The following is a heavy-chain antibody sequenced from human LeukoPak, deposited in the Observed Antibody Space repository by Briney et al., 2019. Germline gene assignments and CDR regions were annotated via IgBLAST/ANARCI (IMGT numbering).Heavy chain of an antibody. V-gene: IGHV3-30-3*01. CDR2: ISYDVGVK. D-gene: IGHD3-10*01. CDR3: VREGYYHSGSLPTFYFDY. CDR1: GFDFHNYV. J-gene: IGHJ4*02. Sequence: GGSLRLSCAASGFDFHNYVIHWVRQAPDKGLEWVAVISYDVGVKYHADSVKGRFTISRDSSSKTVYLQMNSLRTEDTAVYYCVREGYYHSGSLPTFYFDYWGQGTLVTVSS.